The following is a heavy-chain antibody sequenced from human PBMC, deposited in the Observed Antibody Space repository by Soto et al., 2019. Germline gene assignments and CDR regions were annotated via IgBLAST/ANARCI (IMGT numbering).Heavy chain of an antibody. CDR3: ARGTVTTVKRGRPFDI. V-gene: IGHV4-31*03. D-gene: IGHD4-17*01. CDR2: IYYSGST. CDR1: GGSISSGGYY. Sequence: SETLSLTCTVSGGSISSGGYYWSWIRQHPGKGLEWIGYIYYSGSTYYNPSLKSRVTISVDTSKNQFSLKLSSVTTADTAVYYCARGTVTTVKRGRPFDIWGQGTMVTVSS. J-gene: IGHJ3*02.